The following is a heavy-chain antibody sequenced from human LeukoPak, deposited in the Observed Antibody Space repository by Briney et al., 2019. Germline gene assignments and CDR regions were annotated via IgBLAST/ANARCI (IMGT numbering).Heavy chain of an antibody. CDR1: GFTFGVSW. CDR3: AKDRGWNTFDY. V-gene: IGHV3-7*01. J-gene: IGHJ4*02. D-gene: IGHD1/OR15-1a*01. Sequence: TGGSLRLSCAASGFTFGVSWMSWVRQAPGKGLEWVANIKEDGGVKNYVDSVKGRLTISRDNAKSSLFLQTNSLRVEDTAVYYCAKDRGWNTFDYWGQGTLVTVSS. CDR2: IKEDGGVK.